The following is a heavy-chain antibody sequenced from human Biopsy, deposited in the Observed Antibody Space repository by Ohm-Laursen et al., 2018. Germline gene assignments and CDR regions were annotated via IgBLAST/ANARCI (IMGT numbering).Heavy chain of an antibody. CDR2: IDVSDYNT. J-gene: IGHJ5*01. Sequence: GPLRLSCTAPGFTFHTYAMNWVRQAPGKGLEWVAHIDVSDYNTYYADSVRGRFTISRDNSKQMVHLEINSLTADDTAVYYCVKQWGGYNFDSWGQGTLVTVSS. CDR1: GFTFHTYA. CDR3: VKQWGGYNFDS. V-gene: IGHV3-23*01. D-gene: IGHD1-14*01.